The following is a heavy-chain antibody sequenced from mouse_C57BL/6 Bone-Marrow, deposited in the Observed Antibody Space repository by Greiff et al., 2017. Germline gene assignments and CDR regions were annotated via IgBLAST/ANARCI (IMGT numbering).Heavy chain of an antibody. J-gene: IGHJ4*01. CDR2: IDPSDSYT. V-gene: IGHV1-50*01. Sequence: QVQLQQSGAELVKPGASVKLSCKASGYTFTSYWMQWVKQRPGQGLEWIGEIDPSDSYTNYNQKFKGKATLTVDTSSSTAYMQLSSLTSEDSAVYYCARSDGYYAGDYAMDYWGQGTSVTVSS. D-gene: IGHD2-3*01. CDR3: ARSDGYYAGDYAMDY. CDR1: GYTFTSYW.